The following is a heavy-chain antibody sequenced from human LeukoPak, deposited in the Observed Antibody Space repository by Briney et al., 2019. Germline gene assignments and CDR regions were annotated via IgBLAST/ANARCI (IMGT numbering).Heavy chain of an antibody. J-gene: IGHJ3*02. D-gene: IGHD3-22*01. CDR2: ISSNGGST. Sequence: GGSLRLSCSASRFTFNNYAMNWVRQAPGKGLEYVSAISSNGGSTYYADSVKGRCTISRDNSNNTLYLQMSSLRAEDTAVYYCGLAAYYYDSSGSDDAFDIWGQGTMVIVSS. CDR1: RFTFNNYA. CDR3: GLAAYYYDSSGSDDAFDI. V-gene: IGHV3-64D*08.